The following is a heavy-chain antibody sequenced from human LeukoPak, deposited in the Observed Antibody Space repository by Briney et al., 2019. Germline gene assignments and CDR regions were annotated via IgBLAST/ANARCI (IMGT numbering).Heavy chain of an antibody. D-gene: IGHD3-22*01. CDR1: GYTFTSYD. J-gene: IGHJ4*02. CDR2: MNPNSGNT. CDR3: ARVSYDSSGYYLDY. V-gene: IGHV1-8*02. Sequence: ASVKVSCKASGYTFTSYDINWVRQATGQGLEWMGWMNPNSGNTSYAQKFQGRVTMTRDMSTSTVYMELSSLRSEDTAVYYCARVSYDSSGYYLDYWGQGTLVTVSS.